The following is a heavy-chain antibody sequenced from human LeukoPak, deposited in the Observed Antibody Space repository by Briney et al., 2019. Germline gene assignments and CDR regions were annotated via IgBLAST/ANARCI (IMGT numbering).Heavy chain of an antibody. Sequence: SETLSLTCTVSGYSISSGYYWGWIRQPPGKGLEWIGSIYHSGSTYYNPSLKSRVTISVDTSKNQFSLKLSSVTAADTAVYYCAREGPNGNDNYWGQGTLVTVSS. J-gene: IGHJ4*02. CDR3: AREGPNGNDNY. CDR2: IYHSGST. D-gene: IGHD5-12*01. V-gene: IGHV4-38-2*02. CDR1: GYSISSGYY.